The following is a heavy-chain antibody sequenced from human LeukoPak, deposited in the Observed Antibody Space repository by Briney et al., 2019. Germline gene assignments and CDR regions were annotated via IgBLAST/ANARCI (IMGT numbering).Heavy chain of an antibody. CDR1: GFTFSGYS. V-gene: IGHV3-21*01. CDR2: FGTRSTSV. CDR3: AREVSEGFDF. D-gene: IGHD3-22*01. J-gene: IGHJ4*02. Sequence: GGSLRLSCAASGFTFSGYSMNWIRQAPGRGLEWVSSFGTRSTSVYHAGSVKGRFAISRDNAKNSLYLQMNSLRAEDTALYYCAREVSEGFDFWGQGTLVTVSS.